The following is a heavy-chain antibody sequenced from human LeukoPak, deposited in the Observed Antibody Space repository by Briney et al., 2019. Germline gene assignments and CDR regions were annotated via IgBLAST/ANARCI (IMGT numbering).Heavy chain of an antibody. CDR3: AKDPRRTTRGPEWFDP. J-gene: IGHJ5*02. CDR2: ISSSANTI. D-gene: IGHD4-17*01. CDR1: GFTFSDYY. Sequence: GGSLRLSCAASGFTFSDYYMTWIRQAPGKGLEWVSYISSSANTIYYADSVKGRFTISRDNSKNTLYLQMNSLRAEDTAVYYCAKDPRRTTRGPEWFDPWGQGTLVTVSS. V-gene: IGHV3-11*01.